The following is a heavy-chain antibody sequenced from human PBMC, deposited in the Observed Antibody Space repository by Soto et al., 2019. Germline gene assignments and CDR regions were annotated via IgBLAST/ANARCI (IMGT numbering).Heavy chain of an antibody. J-gene: IGHJ6*02. V-gene: IGHV1-2*02. CDR3: ARGGGPAPYYDILTGYSRYYYGMDV. CDR2: INPNSGGT. CDR1: GYTFTGYY. D-gene: IGHD3-9*01. Sequence: ASVKVSCKASGYTFTGYYMHWVRQAPGQGLEWMGWINPNSGGTNYAQKFQGRVTMTRDTSISTAYMELSRLRSDDTAVYYCARGGGPAPYYDILTGYSRYYYGMDVWGQGTTVTVSS.